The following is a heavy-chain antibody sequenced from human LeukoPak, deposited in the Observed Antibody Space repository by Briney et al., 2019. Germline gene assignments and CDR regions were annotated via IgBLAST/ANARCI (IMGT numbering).Heavy chain of an antibody. D-gene: IGHD3-10*01. CDR1: GFAVSSNY. CDR3: ARGAYGSGSYGDNWFDP. V-gene: IGHV3-66*01. Sequence: WGSLRLSCAASGFAVSSNYMSWVRQAPGKGLEWVAVIYSGGSTNYADSVKGRFTISRDNSKNTLYLLMNSLRAEDTAVYYCARGAYGSGSYGDNWFDPWGQGTLVTVSS. CDR2: IYSGGST. J-gene: IGHJ5*02.